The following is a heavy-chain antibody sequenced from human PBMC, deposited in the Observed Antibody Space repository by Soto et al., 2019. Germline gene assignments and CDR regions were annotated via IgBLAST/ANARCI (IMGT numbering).Heavy chain of an antibody. J-gene: IGHJ4*02. CDR1: GYTFTNYY. V-gene: IGHV1-46*03. D-gene: IGHD3-9*01. Sequence: QVQLVQSGAEVKKPGASVKVSCRASGYTFTNYYMHWVRQAPGQGLEWLGIINPSGGNTSYAQEFQGRVAMTTDTSTNTIYIELKNLGSEDTAIYYCARGRLRYFDWLLQYWGQGTLVTVSS. CDR2: INPSGGNT. CDR3: ARGRLRYFDWLLQY.